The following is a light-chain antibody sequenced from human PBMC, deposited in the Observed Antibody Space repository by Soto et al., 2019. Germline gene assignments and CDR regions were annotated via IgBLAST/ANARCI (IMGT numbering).Light chain of an antibody. CDR3: MQATQSPRT. Sequence: DIVLTQTPLSSPVTVGQPASISCTSSQILEHSDGNTYLNWLQQRPGQPLRLLIYKISNRVSGVRDRFSGSGARTHFTLTNSRVEPEDVGIYFCMQATQSPRTFGQGTKVETK. CDR2: KIS. V-gene: IGKV2-24*01. J-gene: IGKJ1*01. CDR1: QILEHSDGNTY.